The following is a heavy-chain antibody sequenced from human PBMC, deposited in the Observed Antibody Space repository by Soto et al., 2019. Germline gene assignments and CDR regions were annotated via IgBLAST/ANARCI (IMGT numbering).Heavy chain of an antibody. CDR3: TIAIGFWFDP. V-gene: IGHV3-15*07. CDR1: GFTFSNAW. J-gene: IGHJ5*02. Sequence: SLRLSCAASGFTFSNAWMNWVRQAPGNGLEWVGRIKSRADGGTAEYAAPAKGRFTISRDDSKNTLYLQMNSLKTEDTAMYYCTIAIGFWFDPWGQGTLDTVSS. CDR2: IKSRADGGTA. D-gene: IGHD2-2*02.